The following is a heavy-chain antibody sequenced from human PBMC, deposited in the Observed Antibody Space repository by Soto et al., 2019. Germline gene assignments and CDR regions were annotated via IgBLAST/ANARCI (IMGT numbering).Heavy chain of an antibody. CDR2: IYYSGST. J-gene: IGHJ4*02. Sequence: PSETLSLSCTVSGGSISSGDYYWRWIRQPPGKGLEWIGYIYYSGSTYYNPSLKSRVTTSVDTSKNQFSLKLSSVTAADTAVYYCATVRAPRWYFDYWGQGTLVTVSS. CDR3: ATVRAPRWYFDY. V-gene: IGHV4-30-4*01. D-gene: IGHD2-15*01. CDR1: GGSISSGDYY.